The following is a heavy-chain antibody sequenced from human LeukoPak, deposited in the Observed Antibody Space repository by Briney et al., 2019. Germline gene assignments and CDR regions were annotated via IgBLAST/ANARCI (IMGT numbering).Heavy chain of an antibody. D-gene: IGHD1-14*01. CDR2: IDHDGDA. J-gene: IGHJ6*02. V-gene: IGHV4-34*01. Sequence: TSETLSLTCAIHGVPFSNYCWSWIRQPPGRELEWIVDIDHDGDATHNPSLRSRIGTAIDTSKNQFSLRLNSVTAADTAVYYCARAEKVERATLTFNWVRPERRYYSGLDVWGQGSAVIVSS. CDR1: GVPFSNYC. CDR3: ARAEKVERATLTFNWVRPERRYYSGLDV.